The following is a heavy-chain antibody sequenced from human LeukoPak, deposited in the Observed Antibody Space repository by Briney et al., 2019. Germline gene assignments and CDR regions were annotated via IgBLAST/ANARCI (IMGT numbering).Heavy chain of an antibody. J-gene: IGHJ4*02. CDR1: GFTFSSYA. CDR3: PDSGGYN. V-gene: IGHV3-23*01. D-gene: IGHD3-22*01. Sequence: PGGSLRLSCVASGFTFSSYAMSWVRQAPGKGLEWVSAISDSGGKTYYADSVKGRFTISRDNSKNTLYLQMNSLRAEDTAVYYCPDSGGYNWGQGTLVTVSS. CDR2: ISDSGGKT.